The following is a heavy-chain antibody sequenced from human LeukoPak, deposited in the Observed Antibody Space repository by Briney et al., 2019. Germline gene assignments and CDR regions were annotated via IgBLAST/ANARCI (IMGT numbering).Heavy chain of an antibody. CDR3: ARTKERYSYGLDAFDI. Sequence: PSETLSLTCTVSGGSISSYYWSWIRQPPGKGLEWIGYIYYSGSTNYNPSLKSRVTISVDTSKNQFSLKLSSVTAADTAVYYCARTKERYSYGLDAFDIWGQGTMVTVSS. CDR2: IYYSGST. CDR1: GGSISSYY. V-gene: IGHV4-59*01. J-gene: IGHJ3*02. D-gene: IGHD5-18*01.